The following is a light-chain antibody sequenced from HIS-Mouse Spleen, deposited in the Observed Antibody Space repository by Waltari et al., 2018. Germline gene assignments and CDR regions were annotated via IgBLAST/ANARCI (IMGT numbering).Light chain of an antibody. CDR1: AFPTQY. CDR3: YSTDSSGNHRV. V-gene: IGLV3-10*01. CDR2: EDS. J-gene: IGLJ2*01. Sequence: SYELTQPPSVSVSPGHTARIPCSGDAFPTQYAYWYQQKSGQAPVLVIYEDSKRPSGIPERFSGSSSGTMATLTISGAQVEDEADYYCYSTDSSGNHRVFGGGTKLTVL.